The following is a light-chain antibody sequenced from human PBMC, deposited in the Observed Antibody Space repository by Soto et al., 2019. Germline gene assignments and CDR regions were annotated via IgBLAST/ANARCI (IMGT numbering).Light chain of an antibody. V-gene: IGLV6-57*03. Sequence: NFMLTQPHSVSESPGKTVTISCTRSSGSIASNYVQWYQQRPGSAPTTVIYEDNQRPSGVPDRFSGSIDSSSNSASLTISGLKTEDEADYYCQSNDSSNTWVFGGGTKVTVL. CDR3: QSNDSSNTWV. CDR2: EDN. CDR1: SGSIASNY. J-gene: IGLJ3*02.